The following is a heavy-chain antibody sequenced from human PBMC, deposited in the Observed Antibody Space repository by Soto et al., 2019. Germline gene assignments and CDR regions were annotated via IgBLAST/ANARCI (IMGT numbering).Heavy chain of an antibody. J-gene: IGHJ4*01. Sequence: SETLSLTCAVYGVPFSGYYWSWIRQSPGKGLEWIGEINHSGDTNYNPSLKSRVTMLVDTPKNQFSLSLSSVTAADTAVYYCANLIVFHSSYYHDYWGHGTLVTVSS. CDR3: ANLIVFHSSYYHDY. D-gene: IGHD1-26*01. CDR2: INHSGDT. CDR1: GVPFSGYY. V-gene: IGHV4-34*01.